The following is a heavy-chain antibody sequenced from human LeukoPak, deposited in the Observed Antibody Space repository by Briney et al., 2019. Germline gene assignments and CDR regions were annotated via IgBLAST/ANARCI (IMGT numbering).Heavy chain of an antibody. CDR1: GFTFSSYS. CDR3: ARRMAARNSALDY. V-gene: IGHV3-21*01. CDR2: ISSSSSYI. J-gene: IGHJ4*02. D-gene: IGHD6-6*01. Sequence: GGSLRLSCAASGFTFSSYSMNWVRQAPGKGLEWVSSISSSSSYIYYADSVKGRFTISRDNAKNSLYLQMNSLRAEDTAVYYCARRMAARNSALDYWGQGTLVTVSS.